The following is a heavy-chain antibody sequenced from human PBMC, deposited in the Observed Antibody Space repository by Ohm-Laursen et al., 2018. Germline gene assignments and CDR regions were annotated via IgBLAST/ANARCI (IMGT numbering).Heavy chain of an antibody. CDR3: ASAYSYSTPHYLDY. V-gene: IGHV3-21*05. J-gene: IGHJ4*02. D-gene: IGHD5-18*01. CDR2: INAYKNDL. Sequence: SLRLSCTASGFTFSDHGMNWVRQAPGKGLEWLSYINAYKNDLFYADSVRGRFAISRDNAKNSLYLQMNSLRAEDTAVYYCASAYSYSTPHYLDYWGQGTLVTVSS. CDR1: GFTFSDHG.